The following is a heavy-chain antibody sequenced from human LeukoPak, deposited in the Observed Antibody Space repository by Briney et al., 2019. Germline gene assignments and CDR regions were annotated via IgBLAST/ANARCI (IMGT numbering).Heavy chain of an antibody. V-gene: IGHV3-23*01. CDR3: AKNSGVMVTSFDY. J-gene: IGHJ4*02. CDR2: ISVSGTNT. Sequence: GGSLRLSCAASGFTFSNYAMNWVRQAPGKGLEWVSVISVSGTNTHYADSVKGRFTISRDNSKNTVHLQMNSLRAEDTAVYYCAKNSGVMVTSFDYWGQGTLVTVSS. CDR1: GFTFSNYA. D-gene: IGHD3-16*01.